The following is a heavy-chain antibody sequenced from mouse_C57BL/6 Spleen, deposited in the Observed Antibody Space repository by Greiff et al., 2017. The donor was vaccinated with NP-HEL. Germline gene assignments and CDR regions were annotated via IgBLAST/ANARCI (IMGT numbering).Heavy chain of an antibody. V-gene: IGHV1-26*01. CDR2: INPNNGGT. D-gene: IGHD1-1*01. CDR1: GYTFTDYY. Sequence: VQLQQSGPELVKPGASVKISCKASGYTFTDYYMNWVKQSHGKSLEWIGDINPNNGGTSYNQKFKGKATLTVDKSSSTAYMELRSLTSEDSAVYYCARDIYYYGVGYFDYWGQGTTLTVSS. J-gene: IGHJ2*01. CDR3: ARDIYYYGVGYFDY.